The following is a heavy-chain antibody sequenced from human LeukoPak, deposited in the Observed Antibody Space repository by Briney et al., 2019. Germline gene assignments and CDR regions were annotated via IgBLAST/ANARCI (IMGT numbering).Heavy chain of an antibody. V-gene: IGHV3-11*01. Sequence: KPGGSLRLSCAASGFTFSDYYMSWIRQAPGKGLEWVSYISSSGSTIYYADSVKGRFTISRDNAKNSLYLQMNSLRAEDTAVYYCARDSSSWYYYYYMDVWAKGPRSPSP. CDR2: ISSSGSTI. J-gene: IGHJ6*03. CDR1: GFTFSDYY. CDR3: ARDSSSWYYYYYMDV. D-gene: IGHD6-13*01.